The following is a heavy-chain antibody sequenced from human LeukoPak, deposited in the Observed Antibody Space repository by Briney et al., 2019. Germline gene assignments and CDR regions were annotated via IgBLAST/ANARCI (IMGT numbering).Heavy chain of an antibody. D-gene: IGHD6-13*01. J-gene: IGHJ4*02. V-gene: IGHV1-2*02. CDR1: GYTFTGYY. Sequence: ASVKVSCKASGYTFTGYYMHWVRQAPGQGLEWMGWINPNSGGTNYAQKLQGRVTMTTDTSTSTAYMELRGLRSDDTAVYYCARDGAAAGSTGFDYWGQGTLVTVSS. CDR2: INPNSGGT. CDR3: ARDGAAAGSTGFDY.